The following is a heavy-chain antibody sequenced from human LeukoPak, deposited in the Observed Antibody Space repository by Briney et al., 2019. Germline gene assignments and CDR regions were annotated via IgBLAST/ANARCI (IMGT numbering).Heavy chain of an antibody. J-gene: IGHJ2*01. CDR1: GFTFSSYG. D-gene: IGHD4-17*01. CDR3: AKERGTDCGDHWYFDL. CDR2: IWYDGSNK. Sequence: GRSLRLSCAASGFTFSSYGMHWVRQAPGKGLEWVAVIWYDGSNKYYADSVKGRFTISRDNSKNTLYLQMNSLRAEDTAVYYCAKERGTDCGDHWYFDLWGCGTLVTVSS. V-gene: IGHV3-33*06.